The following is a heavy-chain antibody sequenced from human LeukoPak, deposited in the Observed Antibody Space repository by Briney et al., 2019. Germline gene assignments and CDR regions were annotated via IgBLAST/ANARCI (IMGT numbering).Heavy chain of an antibody. D-gene: IGHD1-26*01. CDR2: IYYSGCT. J-gene: IGHJ3*02. V-gene: IGHV4-31*03. CDR1: GGSISSSGYY. CDR3: ARDLGRIVGATGGLAFDI. Sequence: PSETLSLTCTVSGGSISSSGYYWGWVRQHPGKGLEWIGYIYYSGCTYYNPSLQSRVSISIDKSKIQFSLKLSSVTAADTAVYYCARDLGRIVGATGGLAFDIWGQGTMVTVSS.